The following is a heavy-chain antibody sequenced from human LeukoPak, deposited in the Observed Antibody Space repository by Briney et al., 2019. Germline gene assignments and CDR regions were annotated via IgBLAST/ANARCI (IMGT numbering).Heavy chain of an antibody. V-gene: IGHV3-30-3*01. Sequence: SGGSLRLSCAASGFTFSSYAMHWVRQAPGKGLEWVAVISYDGSNKYYADSVKGRFTISRDNSKNTLHPQMNSLRAKDTAVYYCARDVATVTTRFDYWGQGTLVTVSS. CDR2: ISYDGSNK. CDR3: ARDVATVTTRFDY. D-gene: IGHD4-17*01. J-gene: IGHJ4*02. CDR1: GFTFSSYA.